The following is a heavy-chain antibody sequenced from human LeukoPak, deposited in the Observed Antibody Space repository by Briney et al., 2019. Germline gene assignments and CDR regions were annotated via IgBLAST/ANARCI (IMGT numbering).Heavy chain of an antibody. V-gene: IGHV1-18*01. Sequence: ASVKVSCKASGYTFTSYGISGVRQAPGQGLEWMGWISAYNGNTNYAQKLQGRVTMTTDTSTSTAYMELKSLRSDDTAVYYCARDNRGYYDILTGYYTVYYFDYWGQGTLVTVSS. CDR1: GYTFTSYG. J-gene: IGHJ4*02. CDR3: ARDNRGYYDILTGYYTVYYFDY. CDR2: ISAYNGNT. D-gene: IGHD3-9*01.